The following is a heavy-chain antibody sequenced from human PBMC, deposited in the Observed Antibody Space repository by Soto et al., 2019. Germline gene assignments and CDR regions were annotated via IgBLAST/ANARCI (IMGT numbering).Heavy chain of an antibody. CDR1: GFTFSSYA. D-gene: IGHD3-3*01. J-gene: IGHJ6*02. CDR2: ISGSGGST. Sequence: GGSLRLSCAASGFTFSSYAMSWVRQAPGKGLEWVSAISGSGGSTYYADSVKGRFTISRDNSKNTLYLQMNSLRAEDTAVYYCAKDTEYYDFWSGYYYGMDVWGQGTTVTVSS. CDR3: AKDTEYYDFWSGYYYGMDV. V-gene: IGHV3-23*01.